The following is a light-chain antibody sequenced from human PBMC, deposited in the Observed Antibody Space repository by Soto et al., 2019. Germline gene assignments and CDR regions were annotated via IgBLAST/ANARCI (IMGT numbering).Light chain of an antibody. J-gene: IGKJ4*01. Sequence: EIVLTQSPGTLSVSPGERATLSCRASQSVSSHLVWFQQKPGQAPRLLIYDASSRATGIPARFSGSGSGTDFTLTISSLQPDDFATYYCQQYNSYPLTFGGGTKVDIK. CDR3: QQYNSYPLT. CDR1: QSVSSH. V-gene: IGKV3-11*01. CDR2: DAS.